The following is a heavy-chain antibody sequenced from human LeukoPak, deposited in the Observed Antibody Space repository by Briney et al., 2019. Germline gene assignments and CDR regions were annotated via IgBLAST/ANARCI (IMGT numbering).Heavy chain of an antibody. V-gene: IGHV3-23*01. CDR2: LIGSSGST. Sequence: GGSLRRSCAASGFTSINYAMNWVRQAPGKGLEWVSVLIGSSGSTDYADSVKGRFTISRDNSKNTLFLQMNSLRAEDTAIYYCAKGAYDYIEIGYFDSWGQGTLVTVSS. D-gene: IGHD5-12*01. CDR3: AKGAYDYIEIGYFDS. CDR1: GFTSINYA. J-gene: IGHJ4*02.